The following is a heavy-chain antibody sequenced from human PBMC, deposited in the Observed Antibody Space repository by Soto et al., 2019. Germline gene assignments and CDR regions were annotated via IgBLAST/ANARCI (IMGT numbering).Heavy chain of an antibody. CDR3: ARDKRDLRFVDWSYYFYY. J-gene: IGHJ4*02. D-gene: IGHD3-3*01. CDR2: ISYDGSNK. Sequence: QVQLVESGGGVVQPGRSLRLSCAASGFTFSSCAMHWVRQAPGKGLEWVALISYDGSNKYYADSVKGRFTISRDNSKNTLYLQMNSLRAEDTAVYYCARDKRDLRFVDWSYYFYYWGQGTLVTVSS. CDR1: GFTFSSCA. V-gene: IGHV3-30-3*01.